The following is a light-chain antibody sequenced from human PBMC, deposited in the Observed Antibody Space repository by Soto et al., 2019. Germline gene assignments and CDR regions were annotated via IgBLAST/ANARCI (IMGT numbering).Light chain of an antibody. J-gene: IGLJ1*01. CDR1: SSDIGAYNF. CDR3: SSYTSSSTV. Sequence: QSVLAPPAAVSGSPGQSITISCTGTSSDIGAYNFVSWYQQPPGKAPKLMLYDVSNRPSGVSNRFSGAKSGNTACLTISGLQAEDEADYYCSSYTSSSTVFGTGTKVTV. V-gene: IGLV2-14*03. CDR2: DVS.